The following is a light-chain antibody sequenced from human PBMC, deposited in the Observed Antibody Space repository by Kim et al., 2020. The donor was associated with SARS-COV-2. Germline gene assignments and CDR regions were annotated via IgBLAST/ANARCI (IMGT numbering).Light chain of an antibody. CDR2: GKN. V-gene: IGLV3-19*01. Sequence: SSELTQDPAVSVALGQTVTITCQGDSLRSFYASWYQQKPGQAPILVIYGKNSRPSGVPDRFSGSSSGNTGSSTITGAQAEDEAEYYCCSRDISSLRWVFGVGTKLTVL. CDR3: CSRDISSLRWV. J-gene: IGLJ3*02. CDR1: SLRSFY.